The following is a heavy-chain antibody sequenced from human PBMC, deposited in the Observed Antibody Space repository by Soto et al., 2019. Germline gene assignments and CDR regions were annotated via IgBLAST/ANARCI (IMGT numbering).Heavy chain of an antibody. CDR1: GFTLSRHT. V-gene: IGHV3-21*01. D-gene: IGHD5-18*01. J-gene: IGHJ5*02. CDR3: ARSGGGYSYGYRWFDP. Sequence: GGSLRLSCAASGFTLSRHTMNWVRQAPGKGLEWVSFIGSRTSDIYYADSVKGRFTISRDNAKNSLYLDLTRLRAEDTAVYFCARSGGGYSYGYRWFDPWGQGTLVTVSS. CDR2: IGSRTSDI.